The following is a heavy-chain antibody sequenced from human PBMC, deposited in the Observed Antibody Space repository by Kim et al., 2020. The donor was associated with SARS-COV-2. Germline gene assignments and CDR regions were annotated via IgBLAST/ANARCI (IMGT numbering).Heavy chain of an antibody. J-gene: IGHJ4*02. V-gene: IGHV1-69*01. Sequence: TYARKIQGRVTSNADESTSTAYMELSSLRSEDTAVYYCARERVDGGNSDYWGQGTLVTVSS. D-gene: IGHD2-15*01. CDR3: ARERVDGGNSDY.